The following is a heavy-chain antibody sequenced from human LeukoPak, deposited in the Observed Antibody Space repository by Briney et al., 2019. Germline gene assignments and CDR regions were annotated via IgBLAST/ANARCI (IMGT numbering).Heavy chain of an antibody. CDR2: MNPNSGNT. D-gene: IGHD3-3*01. CDR1: GYTFTGYY. J-gene: IGHJ4*02. CDR3: ASGSFGVVFTRYFDY. V-gene: IGHV1-8*02. Sequence: ASVKVSCKASGYTFTGYYMHWVRQAPGQGLEWMGWMNPNSGNTGYAQKFQGRVTMTRNTSISTAYMELSSLRAEDTAVYYCASGSFGVVFTRYFDYWGQGTLVTVSS.